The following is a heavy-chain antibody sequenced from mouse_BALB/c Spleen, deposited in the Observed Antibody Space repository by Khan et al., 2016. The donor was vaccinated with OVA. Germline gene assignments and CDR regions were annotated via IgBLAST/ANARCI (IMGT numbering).Heavy chain of an antibody. CDR1: GYTFTDYV. V-gene: IGHV1-81*01. Sequence: QVQLQQSGPELVKPGASVKMSCKASGYTFTDYVISWVKQRTGQGLEWIGEIYPGSGNTNYNEKFRGKATLTADKSSSTAYMQVSSLTSEDSAAYFCARASYYYGSNSDGCFHVWGAGTTVTVSS. CDR2: IYPGSGNT. J-gene: IGHJ1*01. D-gene: IGHD1-1*01. CDR3: ARASYYYGSNSDGCFHV.